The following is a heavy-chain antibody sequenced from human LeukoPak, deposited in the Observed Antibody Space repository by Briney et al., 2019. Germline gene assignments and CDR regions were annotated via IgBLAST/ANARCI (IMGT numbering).Heavy chain of an antibody. J-gene: IGHJ4*02. D-gene: IGHD2-2*02. CDR1: GYTFTGYY. CDR3: ARVPGPYTTSRFDF. Sequence: ASVKVSCKTSGYTFTGYYLHWVRQAPGQRPEWMGRNDPDSGGTHYGQKFQGRVTVTRDTSITTVYMELSGLTSDDTAVYYCARVPGPYTTSRFDFWGQGTLVTVSS. V-gene: IGHV1-2*02. CDR2: NDPDSGGT.